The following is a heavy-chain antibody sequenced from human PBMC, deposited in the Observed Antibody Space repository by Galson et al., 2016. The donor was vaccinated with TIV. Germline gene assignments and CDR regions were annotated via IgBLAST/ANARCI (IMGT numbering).Heavy chain of an antibody. V-gene: IGHV1-69*13. Sequence: SVKVSCKASGGTFSSYVFNWVRLAPGQGLEWMGGIIPLFRTTNYAQRFQGRVTITADESTSTAYMELSGLRSGDTAVYYCAVDRNTAFDTYPFYYGMADWGQGTTVSVSS. CDR2: IIPLFRTT. D-gene: IGHD5-18*01. J-gene: IGHJ6*02. CDR3: AVDRNTAFDTYPFYYGMAD. CDR1: GGTFSSYV.